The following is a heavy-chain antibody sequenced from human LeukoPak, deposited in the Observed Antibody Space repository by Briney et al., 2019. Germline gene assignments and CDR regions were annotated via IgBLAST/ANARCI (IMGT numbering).Heavy chain of an antibody. V-gene: IGHV4-34*01. Sequence: SETLSLTCAVYGGSFSGYYWSWIRQPPGKGLEWIGEINHSGSTNYNPSLKSRVTISVDTSKNQFSLKLSSVTAADTAVYYCARGPGELSSYLLNYWGQGTLVTVSS. CDR3: ARGPGELSSYLLNY. CDR2: INHSGST. D-gene: IGHD3-16*02. CDR1: GGSFSGYY. J-gene: IGHJ4*02.